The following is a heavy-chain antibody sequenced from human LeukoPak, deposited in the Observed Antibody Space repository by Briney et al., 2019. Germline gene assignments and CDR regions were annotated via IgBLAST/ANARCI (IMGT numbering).Heavy chain of an antibody. CDR2: ITSSGNTI. Sequence: GGSLTLSCAASGFTFSSYEMNWVRQAPGKGLEWVSYITSSGNTIYYADSVKGRFTISRDNAKNSLYLQMNSLRAEDTAVYYCARANYYDISGYDYWGQGTLVTVSS. CDR1: GFTFSSYE. V-gene: IGHV3-48*03. CDR3: ARANYYDISGYDY. D-gene: IGHD3-22*01. J-gene: IGHJ4*02.